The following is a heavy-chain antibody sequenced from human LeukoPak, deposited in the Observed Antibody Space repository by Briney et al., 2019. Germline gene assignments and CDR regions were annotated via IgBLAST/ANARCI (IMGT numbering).Heavy chain of an antibody. CDR1: GFTFSSYS. J-gene: IGHJ4*02. V-gene: IGHV3-21*01. CDR3: ARSGYDFWSGYYEYGIDY. D-gene: IGHD3-3*01. Sequence: GGSLRLSCAASGFTFSSYSINWVRQAPGKGLEWVSSISSSSSYIYYADSVKGRFTISRDNAKNSLYLQMNSLRAEDTAVYYCARSGYDFWSGYYEYGIDYWGQGTLVTVSS. CDR2: ISSSSSYI.